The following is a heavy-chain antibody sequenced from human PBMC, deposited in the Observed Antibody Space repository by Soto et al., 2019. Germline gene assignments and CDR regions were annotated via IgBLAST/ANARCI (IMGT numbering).Heavy chain of an antibody. J-gene: IGHJ4*02. Sequence: GGSLRLSCAASGFTFSSSAMSWVRQAPGKGLEWVSAISGSGGSTYYADSVKGRFTISRDNSKNTLYLQMNSLRAEDTAVYYCAKVGPRGSGYDFWSGYYFDYWGQGTLVTVSS. V-gene: IGHV3-23*01. CDR1: GFTFSSSA. CDR2: ISGSGGST. D-gene: IGHD3-3*01. CDR3: AKVGPRGSGYDFWSGYYFDY.